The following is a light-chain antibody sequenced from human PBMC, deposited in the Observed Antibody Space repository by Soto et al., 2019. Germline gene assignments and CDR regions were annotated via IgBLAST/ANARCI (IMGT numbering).Light chain of an antibody. CDR3: QQYGRSPIT. CDR2: GAS. J-gene: IGKJ5*01. Sequence: EILMTQSPDSLSVSPGETATLSCRASQSLNTDLAWYQQKPGQAPRLLIYGASTRATGIPARFSGSGSGTEFTLTISSLQSEDFAVYYCQQYGRSPITFGQGTRLEIK. CDR1: QSLNTD. V-gene: IGKV3-15*01.